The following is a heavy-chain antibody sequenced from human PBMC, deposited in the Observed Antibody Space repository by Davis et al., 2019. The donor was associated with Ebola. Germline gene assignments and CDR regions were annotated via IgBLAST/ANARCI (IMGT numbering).Heavy chain of an antibody. J-gene: IGHJ4*02. CDR3: AGLGGDY. CDR1: GFTVSTNY. Sequence: MPGGSLRLSCAASGFTVSTNYMSWVRQPPGKGLEWIGEINHSGSTNYNPSLKSRVTISVDTSKNQFSLKLSSVTAADTAVYYCAGLGGDYWGQGTLVTVSS. V-gene: IGHV4-34*08. CDR2: INHSGST. D-gene: IGHD6-6*01.